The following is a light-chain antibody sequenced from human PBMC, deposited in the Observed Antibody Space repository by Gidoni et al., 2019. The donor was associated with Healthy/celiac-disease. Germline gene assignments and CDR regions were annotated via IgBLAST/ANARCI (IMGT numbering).Light chain of an antibody. CDR3: QQYDNWSYT. Sequence: EIVMMQSPASLSVSPEERATLSCRTSQSVSSNLAWYQQKPGQAPKLLIYGASTRATGIPARFSGSGSGTEFTLTISSLQSEDFAIYYCQQYDNWSYTFGQGTKLEIK. CDR1: QSVSSN. J-gene: IGKJ2*01. CDR2: GAS. V-gene: IGKV3-15*01.